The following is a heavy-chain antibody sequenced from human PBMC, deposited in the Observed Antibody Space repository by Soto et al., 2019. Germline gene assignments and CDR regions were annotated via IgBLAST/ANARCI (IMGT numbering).Heavy chain of an antibody. CDR2: IWYDGSNK. V-gene: IGHV3-33*01. D-gene: IGHD5-18*01. J-gene: IGHJ6*02. CDR3: ARDRAARPKPYYYGMDV. Sequence: GGSLRLSCAASGFTFSSYGMHWVRQAPGKGLEWVAVIWYDGSNKYYADSVKGRFTISRDNSKNTLYLQMNSLRAEDTAVYYCARDRAARPKPYYYGMDVWGQGTTVTVSS. CDR1: GFTFSSYG.